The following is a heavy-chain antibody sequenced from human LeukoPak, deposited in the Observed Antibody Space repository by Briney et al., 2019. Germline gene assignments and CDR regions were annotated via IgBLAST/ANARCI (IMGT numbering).Heavy chain of an antibody. D-gene: IGHD3-22*01. CDR1: GFTFSSYG. Sequence: GGSLRLSCAASGFTFSSYGMLWVRQAPGKGLEWVAVISYDGSNQYYADSVKGRFSIYRDKSENTLYMEMNSMRIEDTAVYYCAKDGGLLYYYYYGIDVWGRGTTVPVSS. CDR3: AKDGGLLYYYYYGIDV. J-gene: IGHJ6*02. CDR2: ISYDGSNQ. V-gene: IGHV3-30*18.